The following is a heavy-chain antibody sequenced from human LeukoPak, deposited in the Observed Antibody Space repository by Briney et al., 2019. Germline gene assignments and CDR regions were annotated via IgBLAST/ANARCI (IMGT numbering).Heavy chain of an antibody. V-gene: IGHV3-7*01. CDR1: GFSFSNSW. CDR2: IKQDASTK. D-gene: IGHD1-26*01. Sequence: PGGSLRLSCAASGFSFSNSWMAWVRQAPGQGLEWVANIKQDASTKHYAGSLKGRFTISRDNPRNSLYLQMHSLTVDDTAVYFCARDTIGSRDYWGQGILVTVAS. CDR3: ARDTIGSRDY. J-gene: IGHJ4*02.